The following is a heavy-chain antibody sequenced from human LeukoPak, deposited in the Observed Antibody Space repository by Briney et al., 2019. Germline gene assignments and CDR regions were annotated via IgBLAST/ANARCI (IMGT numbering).Heavy chain of an antibody. Sequence: SETLSVTCAVYGGAFSGNYWSWIRQPPGKGLEWIGEMDHSGSTNYNPSLKSRVTISVDTSKNHFSLKLSSVTAADTAAYYCARGQGDAWSGYVLNVWGEGTTVTVSS. CDR1: GGAFSGNY. CDR3: ARGQGDAWSGYVLNV. D-gene: IGHD3-3*01. V-gene: IGHV4-34*01. J-gene: IGHJ6*04. CDR2: MDHSGST.